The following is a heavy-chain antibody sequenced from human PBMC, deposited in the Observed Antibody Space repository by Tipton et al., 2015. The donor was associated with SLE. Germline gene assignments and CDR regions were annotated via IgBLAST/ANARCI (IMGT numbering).Heavy chain of an antibody. CDR3: VRAIAAAGSY. CDR2: INQDGNTK. CDR1: GFTLSSYG. J-gene: IGHJ4*02. D-gene: IGHD6-13*01. Sequence: SLRLSCAASGFTLSSYGMSWVRQAPGKGMEWVANINQDGNTKYYVDSVKGRFTIARDNAENSVHLQMNSLRTEDTALYYCVRAIAAAGSYWGQGTLVTVSS. V-gene: IGHV3-7*01.